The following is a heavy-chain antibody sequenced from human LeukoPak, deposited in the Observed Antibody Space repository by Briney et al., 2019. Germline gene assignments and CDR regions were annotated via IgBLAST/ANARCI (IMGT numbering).Heavy chain of an antibody. J-gene: IGHJ4*02. Sequence: SETLSLTCTVSGGSITTYYWSWIRQPAGKGLEWIGRIYSTGSTNYSPSLKSRVTMSVDKSRNQFSLNLSSVTAADTAVYYCARGIADPYSFDSWGQGTLVTVSS. CDR3: ARGIADPYSFDS. V-gene: IGHV4-4*07. D-gene: IGHD6-13*01. CDR1: GGSITTYY. CDR2: IYSTGST.